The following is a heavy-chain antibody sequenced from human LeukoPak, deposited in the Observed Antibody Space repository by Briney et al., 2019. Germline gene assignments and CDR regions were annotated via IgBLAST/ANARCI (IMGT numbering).Heavy chain of an antibody. CDR1: GGTFSSYA. D-gene: IGHD6-19*01. CDR3: ATSRGWLVTRDAFDI. CDR2: IIPIFGTA. Sequence: ASVKVSCKASGGTFSSYAISWVRQAPGQGLEWMGGIIPIFGTANYAQKFQGRVTITADESTSTAYMELSSLRAEDTAVCYCATSRGWLVTRDAFDIWGQGTMVTVSS. V-gene: IGHV1-69*13. J-gene: IGHJ3*02.